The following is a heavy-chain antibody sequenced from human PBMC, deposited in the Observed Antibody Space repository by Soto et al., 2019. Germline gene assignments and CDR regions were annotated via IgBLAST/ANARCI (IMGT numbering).Heavy chain of an antibody. CDR1: GFTFSDYY. CDR3: ASSLRLPNYYDSSGYRDY. D-gene: IGHD3-22*01. Sequence: PGGSLRLSCAASGFTFSDYYMSWIRQAPGKGLEWVSYISSSGSTIYYADSVKGRFTISRDNAKNSLYLQMNSLSAEDTAVYYCASSLRLPNYYDSSGYRDYWGRGTLVTVSS. V-gene: IGHV3-11*01. CDR2: ISSSGSTI. J-gene: IGHJ4*02.